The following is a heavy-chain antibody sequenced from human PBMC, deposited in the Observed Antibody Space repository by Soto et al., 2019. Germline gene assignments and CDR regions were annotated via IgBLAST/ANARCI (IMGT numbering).Heavy chain of an antibody. CDR1: GGSFSGYY. D-gene: IGHD3-10*01. J-gene: IGHJ6*03. CDR2: INHSGST. CDR3: AREYYYGSGSYSRFRYYYYMDV. V-gene: IGHV4-34*01. Sequence: SETLSLTCAVYGGSFSGYYWSWIRQPPGKGLEWIGEINHSGSTNYNPSLKSRVTISVDTSKNQFSLKLSSVTAADTAVYYCAREYYYGSGSYSRFRYYYYMDVWGKGTTVTVSS.